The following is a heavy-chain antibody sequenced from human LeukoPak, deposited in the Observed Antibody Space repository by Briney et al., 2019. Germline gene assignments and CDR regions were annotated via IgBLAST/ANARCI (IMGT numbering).Heavy chain of an antibody. D-gene: IGHD3-3*01. V-gene: IGHV4-4*07. Sequence: SETLSLTCTVSGGSISSYYWSWIRQPAGKGLEWIGRIYTSGSTNYNPSLKSRVTMSVDTSKNQFSLKLSSVTAADTAVYYCARYAPTPWKYYDFWSGYYGWFDPWGQGTLVTVSS. J-gene: IGHJ5*02. CDR2: IYTSGST. CDR1: GGSISSYY. CDR3: ARYAPTPWKYYDFWSGYYGWFDP.